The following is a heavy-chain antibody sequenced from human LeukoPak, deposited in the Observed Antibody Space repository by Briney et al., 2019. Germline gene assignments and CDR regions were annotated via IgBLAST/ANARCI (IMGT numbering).Heavy chain of an antibody. CDR3: ARGRGGDYHYGMDV. V-gene: IGHV1-8*01. Sequence: GASVKVSCKASGYTFTSYDINWVRQATGQGLEWMGWMNPNSGNTSYGQKFQGRVTMTRNTSISTAYMELSSLRSEDAAVYYCARGRGGDYHYGMDVWGQGTTVTVSS. D-gene: IGHD2-21*01. CDR2: MNPNSGNT. CDR1: GYTFTSYD. J-gene: IGHJ6*02.